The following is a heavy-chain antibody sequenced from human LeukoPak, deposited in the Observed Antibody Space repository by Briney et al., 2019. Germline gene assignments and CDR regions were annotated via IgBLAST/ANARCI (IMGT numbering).Heavy chain of an antibody. CDR3: ARVSYCGAACYYYFDY. V-gene: IGHV1-2*06. CDR2: INPNSGGT. Sequence: ASVKVSCKASGYIFTDYYMHWVRQAPGQELGWMGRINPNSGGTNYAQKFQGRVTMTRDTSISTAYMELTRLTSDDTAVYYCARVSYCGAACYYYFDYWGQGTLVTVSS. CDR1: GYIFTDYY. D-gene: IGHD2-21*02. J-gene: IGHJ4*02.